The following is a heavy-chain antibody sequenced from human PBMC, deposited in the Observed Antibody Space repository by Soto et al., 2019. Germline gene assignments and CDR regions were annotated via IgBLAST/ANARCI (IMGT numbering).Heavy chain of an antibody. CDR2: IYHSGST. CDR3: ARGWSGSYDY. V-gene: IGHV4-30-2*01. CDR1: GGSIGSGGYS. Sequence: SETLSLTCAVSGGSIGSGGYSWSWIRQPPGKGLEWIGYIYHSGSTYYNPSLKSRVTISVDRSKNQFSLKLSSVTAADTAVYYCARGWSGSYDYWGQGTLVTVSS. J-gene: IGHJ4*02. D-gene: IGHD1-26*01.